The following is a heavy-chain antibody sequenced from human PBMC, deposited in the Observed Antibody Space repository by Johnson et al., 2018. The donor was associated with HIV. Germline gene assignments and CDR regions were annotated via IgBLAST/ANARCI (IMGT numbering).Heavy chain of an antibody. CDR2: IKSKTDGGTT. V-gene: IGHV3-15*01. CDR3: TTETYYYDSSGYYYGHAFDI. CDR1: GFTFSNAW. J-gene: IGHJ3*02. Sequence: EVQLVESGGGLVKPGGSLRLSCAASGFTFSNAWMSWVRQAPGKGLEWVGRIKSKTDGGTTDYAAPVKGRFTISRDVSKNTLYLQMNSLKTEDTAVYYCTTETYYYDSSGYYYGHAFDIWGQGTMVTVSS. D-gene: IGHD3-22*01.